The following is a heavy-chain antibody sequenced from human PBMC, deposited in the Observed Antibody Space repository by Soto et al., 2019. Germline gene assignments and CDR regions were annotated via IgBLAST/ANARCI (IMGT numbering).Heavy chain of an antibody. Sequence: PGESLKISCKGSGYSFTSYWIGWVRQMPGKGLEWMGIIYPGDSDTRYSPSFQGQVTISADKSISTAYLQWSSLKASDTAMYYCARGNHLGVVITSPYYYYGMDVWGQGTTVTVSS. CDR3: ARGNHLGVVITSPYYYYGMDV. CDR1: GYSFTSYW. V-gene: IGHV5-51*01. CDR2: IYPGDSDT. D-gene: IGHD3-22*01. J-gene: IGHJ6*02.